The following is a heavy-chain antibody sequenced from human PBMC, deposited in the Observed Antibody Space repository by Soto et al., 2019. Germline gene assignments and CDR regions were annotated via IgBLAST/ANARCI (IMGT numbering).Heavy chain of an antibody. CDR1: GGTFSRYA. D-gene: IGHD3-3*01. CDR2: IIPIFGTA. Sequence: SVKVSCGASGGTFSRYAISWVRQAPGQGLEWMGGIIPIFGTANYSQKFQGRVTITADESTSTAYMELSSLRSEGTAVYYCARALEWLLSQRYYYGMDVWGQGTTVTVS. V-gene: IGHV1-69*01. CDR3: ARALEWLLSQRYYYGMDV. J-gene: IGHJ6*02.